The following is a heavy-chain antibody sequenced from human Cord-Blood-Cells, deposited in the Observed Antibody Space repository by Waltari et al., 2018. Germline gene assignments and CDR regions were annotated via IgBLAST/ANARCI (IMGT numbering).Heavy chain of an antibody. CDR2: IKQDGSEK. CDR1: GFTFSSYW. D-gene: IGHD1-26*01. CDR3: ARSGSYYIPFDY. Sequence: EVQLVESGGGLVQPGGSLRLSCAASGFTFSSYWMSWVLQAPGKGLEWVANIKQDGSEKYYVDSGKGRFTISRDNAKNSLYLQMNSLRAEDTAVYYCARSGSYYIPFDYWGQGTLVTVSS. J-gene: IGHJ4*02. V-gene: IGHV3-7*01.